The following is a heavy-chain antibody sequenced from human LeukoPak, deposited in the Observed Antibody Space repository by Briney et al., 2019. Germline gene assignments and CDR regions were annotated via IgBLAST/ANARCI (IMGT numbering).Heavy chain of an antibody. D-gene: IGHD2-8*02. CDR1: GFTFSNAW. V-gene: IGHV3-15*01. CDR2: IKSKTDGGTT. J-gene: IGHJ6*02. CDR3: TTISVVYAMWYYGMDV. Sequence: PGGSLRLSCAASGFTFSNAWMSWVRQAPGKGLEWVGRIKSKTDGGTTDYAAPVKGRFTISRDDSKNTLYLQMNSLKTEDTAVYYCTTISVVYAMWYYGMDVWGQGTTVTVSS.